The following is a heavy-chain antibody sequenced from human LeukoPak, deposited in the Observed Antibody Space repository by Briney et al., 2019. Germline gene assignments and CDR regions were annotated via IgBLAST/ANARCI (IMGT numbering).Heavy chain of an antibody. Sequence: GGSLRLSCSASGFTFSSYAMHWVRQAPGKGLEYVSAISGNGGNTYYADSLKGRFTISRDNSKNTLYLQMSSLRVEDTAVYYCVITSATGPLDYWGQGTLVTASS. V-gene: IGHV3-64D*09. J-gene: IGHJ4*02. CDR1: GFTFSSYA. CDR2: ISGNGGNT. D-gene: IGHD6-6*01. CDR3: VITSATGPLDY.